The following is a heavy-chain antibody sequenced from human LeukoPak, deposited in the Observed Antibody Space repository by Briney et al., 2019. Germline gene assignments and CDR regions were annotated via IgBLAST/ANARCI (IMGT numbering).Heavy chain of an antibody. Sequence: QPGGSLRLSCAASGFTFSSYAMSWVRQAPGKGLEWVSAISGSGGSTYYAGSVKGRFTISRDNSKNTLYLQMNSLRAEDTAIYYCTKEAQAWMYSSSWTIDFWGQGTLVTVSS. V-gene: IGHV3-23*01. J-gene: IGHJ4*02. CDR3: TKEAQAWMYSSSWTIDF. CDR1: GFTFSSYA. CDR2: ISGSGGST. D-gene: IGHD6-13*01.